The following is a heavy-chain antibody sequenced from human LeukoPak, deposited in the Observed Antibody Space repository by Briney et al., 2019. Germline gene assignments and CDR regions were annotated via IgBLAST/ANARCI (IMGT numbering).Heavy chain of an antibody. D-gene: IGHD3-16*01. CDR2: ISGSSGPI. V-gene: IGHV3-48*01. J-gene: IGHJ6*03. CDR1: GFTFSIYS. CDR3: ARRSEFGVLYYMDI. Sequence: GGSLRLSCVASGFTFSIYSMNWVRQPPGEGMEWVSYISGSSGPIYYADSVKGRFTISRDNAKSSLYLQMNSLRAEDTAVYYCARRSEFGVLYYMDIWGKGTTVTVSS.